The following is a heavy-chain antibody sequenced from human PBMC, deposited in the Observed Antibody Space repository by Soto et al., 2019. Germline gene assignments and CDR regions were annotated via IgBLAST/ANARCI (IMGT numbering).Heavy chain of an antibody. Sequence: QVQLVESGGGVVQPGRSLRLSCAASGFTFSSYGMHWVRQAPGKGLEWVAVIWYDGSNKYYADSVKGRFTISRDNSKNTQYLQMNSLRAEDTAVYYCARDLEGGPSIVRDLGVDYWGQGTLVTVSS. CDR3: ARDLEGGPSIVRDLGVDY. D-gene: IGHD3-10*01. CDR2: IWYDGSNK. CDR1: GFTFSSYG. V-gene: IGHV3-33*01. J-gene: IGHJ4*02.